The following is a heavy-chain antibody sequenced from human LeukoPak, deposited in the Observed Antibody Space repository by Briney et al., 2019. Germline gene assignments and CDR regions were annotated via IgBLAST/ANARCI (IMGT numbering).Heavy chain of an antibody. Sequence: GGSLRLSCAASGFTFSDYYMSWIRQAPGKGLEWVSYISSSGSTIYYADSVKGRFTISRDNAKNSLYLQMNSQRAEDTAVHYCARAPYGGKAIGPYDYWGQGTLVTVSS. J-gene: IGHJ4*02. CDR3: ARAPYGGKAIGPYDY. D-gene: IGHD4-23*01. V-gene: IGHV3-11*04. CDR1: GFTFSDYY. CDR2: ISSSGSTI.